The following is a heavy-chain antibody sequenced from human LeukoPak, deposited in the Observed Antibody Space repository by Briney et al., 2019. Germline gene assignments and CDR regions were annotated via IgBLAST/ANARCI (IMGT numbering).Heavy chain of an antibody. CDR1: GFTFSNYW. Sequence: PGGSLILSCEASGFTFSNYWMNWVRQAPGKALVWVAYIRKDGSEKYYVDSVKGRFTISRDNAKNSLYLQMNSLRAEDTAVYYCARHTSGQPFDYWGQGTLVTVSS. J-gene: IGHJ4*02. CDR3: ARHTSGQPFDY. D-gene: IGHD6-19*01. V-gene: IGHV3-7*03. CDR2: IRKDGSEK.